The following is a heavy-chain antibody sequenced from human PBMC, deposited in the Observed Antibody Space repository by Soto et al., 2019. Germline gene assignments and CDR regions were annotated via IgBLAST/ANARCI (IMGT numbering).Heavy chain of an antibody. CDR1: GFTFSSYA. Sequence: PGGSLRLSCAASGFTFSSYAMSWVRQAPGKGLEWVSAISGSGGSTYYADSVKGRFTISRDNSKNTLYLQMNSLRAGDTAVYYCAKSNYIADYYDSSGYWKFSYWGQGTLVTVSS. CDR2: ISGSGGST. D-gene: IGHD3-22*01. J-gene: IGHJ4*02. V-gene: IGHV3-23*01. CDR3: AKSNYIADYYDSSGYWKFSY.